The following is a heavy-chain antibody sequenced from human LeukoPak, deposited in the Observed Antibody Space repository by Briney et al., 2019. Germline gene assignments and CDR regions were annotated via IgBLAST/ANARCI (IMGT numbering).Heavy chain of an antibody. Sequence: SETLSLTCTVSGGSISSYYWSWIRQPPGKGLEWIGYIYYSGSNNQNPSLKSRVTISLDTSKNQFSLKLSSVTAADTAVYYCAKLASSSNWYIDYWGQGTLVTVSS. CDR2: IYYSGSN. CDR1: GGSISSYY. CDR3: AKLASSSNWYIDY. J-gene: IGHJ4*02. D-gene: IGHD6-13*01. V-gene: IGHV4-59*08.